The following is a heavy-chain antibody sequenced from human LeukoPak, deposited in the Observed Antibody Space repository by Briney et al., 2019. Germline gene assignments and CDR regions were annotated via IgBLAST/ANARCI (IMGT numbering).Heavy chain of an antibody. Sequence: PGGSLRLSCAASGFTFSSYAMSWVRQAPGKGLEWVSAISGSGGSTYYADSVKGRFTISRDNSKNTLYLQMNSLRAEDTAVYYCATGGITMIVVVPYYFDYWGQGTLVTVSS. CDR1: GFTFSSYA. V-gene: IGHV3-23*01. CDR3: ATGGITMIVVVPYYFDY. D-gene: IGHD3-22*01. CDR2: ISGSGGST. J-gene: IGHJ4*02.